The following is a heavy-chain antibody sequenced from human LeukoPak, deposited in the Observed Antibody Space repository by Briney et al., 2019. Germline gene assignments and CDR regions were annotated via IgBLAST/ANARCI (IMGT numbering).Heavy chain of an antibody. CDR1: GGSISSGSYD. J-gene: IGHJ6*03. D-gene: IGHD3-16*01. CDR2: IYTSGST. Sequence: SETLSLTCTVSGGSISSGSYDWSWIRQPAGKGLEWIGRIYTSGSTNYNPSLRSRVTISVDTSKNQVSLKLTSLPAADTAVYYCARETSQKGAHYMDVWGKGTTVTIPS. V-gene: IGHV4-61*02. CDR3: ARETSQKGAHYMDV.